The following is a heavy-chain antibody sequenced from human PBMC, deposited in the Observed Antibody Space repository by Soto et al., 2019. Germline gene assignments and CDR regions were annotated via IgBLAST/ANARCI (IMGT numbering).Heavy chain of an antibody. J-gene: IGHJ6*02. D-gene: IGHD3-22*01. CDR2: INTGNGST. V-gene: IGHV1-2*02. CDR3: ARDQSYYDSSGYYSSPWYYYGMDV. CDR1: GYTFTNYP. Sequence: ASVKVSCKASGYTFTNYPMHWVRQAPGQGPEWLGWINTGNGSTKYAQKFQGRVTMTRDTSISTAYMELSRLRSDDTAVYYCARDQSYYDSSGYYSSPWYYYGMDVWGQGTTVTVSS.